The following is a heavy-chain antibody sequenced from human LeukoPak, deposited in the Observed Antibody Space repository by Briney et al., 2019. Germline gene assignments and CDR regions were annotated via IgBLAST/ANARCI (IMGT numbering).Heavy chain of an antibody. CDR3: ASNILGIAAAGFDY. CDR2: ISSSSSTI. Sequence: PGGSLRLSCAASGFTFSSYSMNWVRQAPGKGLEWVSYISSSSSTIYYADFVKGRFTISRDNAKNSLYLQMNSLRAEDTAVYYCASNILGIAAAGFDYWGQGTLVTVSS. D-gene: IGHD6-13*01. CDR1: GFTFSSYS. V-gene: IGHV3-48*01. J-gene: IGHJ4*02.